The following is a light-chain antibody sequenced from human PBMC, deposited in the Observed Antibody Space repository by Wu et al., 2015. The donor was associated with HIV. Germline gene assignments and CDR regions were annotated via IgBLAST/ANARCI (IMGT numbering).Light chain of an antibody. Sequence: IVLTQSPGTLSLSPGERATLSCRASQTISNTNLAWYQQKPGRSPRLLIYETSNRVTGIPARISGSGSGTDFTLTISSLEPEDFAVYYCQQTTSWPLTFGQGTRLEIK. J-gene: IGKJ5*01. CDR2: ETS. CDR1: QTISNTN. V-gene: IGKV3-11*01. CDR3: QQTTSWPLT.